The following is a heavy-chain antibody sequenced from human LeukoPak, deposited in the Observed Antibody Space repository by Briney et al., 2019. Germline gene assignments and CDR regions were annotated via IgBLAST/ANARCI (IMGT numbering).Heavy chain of an antibody. V-gene: IGHV7-4-1*02. CDR1: GDTFSNYA. D-gene: IGHD3-22*01. Sequence: GSSVKVSCKASGDTFSNYAISWVRQAPGQGLEWMGWINTNTGNPTYAQGFTGRFVFSLDTSVSTAYLQISSLKAEDTAVYYCARVSYDSSGYNDAFDIWGQGTMVTVSS. J-gene: IGHJ3*02. CDR2: INTNTGNP. CDR3: ARVSYDSSGYNDAFDI.